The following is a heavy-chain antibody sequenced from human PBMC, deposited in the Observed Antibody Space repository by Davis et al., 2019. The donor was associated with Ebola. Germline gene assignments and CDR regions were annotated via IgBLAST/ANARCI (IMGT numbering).Heavy chain of an antibody. CDR2: IYYSRST. D-gene: IGHD1-7*01. Sequence: SETLSLTCTVSGGSISSYYWSWIRQPPGKGLEWIGYIYYSRSTNYNPSLKSRVTISVDTSKNQFSLKLSSVTAADTAVYYCARLELNAFDIWGQGTMVTVSS. V-gene: IGHV4-59*01. CDR1: GGSISSYY. J-gene: IGHJ3*02. CDR3: ARLELNAFDI.